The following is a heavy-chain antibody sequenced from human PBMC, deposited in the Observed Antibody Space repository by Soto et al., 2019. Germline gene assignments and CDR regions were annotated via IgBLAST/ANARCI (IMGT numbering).Heavy chain of an antibody. CDR3: ARHPNRDYGGNSAFFDY. CDR2: LKGDGSER. CDR1: GFSISSFW. D-gene: IGHD4-17*01. J-gene: IGHJ4*02. Sequence: PGGSLRLSCAASGFSISSFWMSWVRQAPGKRLEWLATLKGDGSERYYLGSVRGRFTISRDNAKDSLYLQMSALTAEDTAMYHCARHPNRDYGGNSAFFDYWGQGTPVTVSS. V-gene: IGHV3-7*01.